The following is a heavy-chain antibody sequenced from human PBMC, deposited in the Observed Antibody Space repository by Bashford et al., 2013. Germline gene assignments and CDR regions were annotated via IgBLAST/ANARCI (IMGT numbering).Heavy chain of an antibody. J-gene: IGHJ6*02. CDR1: GGTFSSYA. CDR3: AIYHDYGDYYYYYGMDG. Sequence: SVKVSCKASGGTFSSYAISWVRQAPGQGLEWMGGIIPIFGTANYAQKFQGRVTITADESTSTAYMELSSLRSEDTAVYYCAIYHDYGDYYYYYGMDGLGPRDHGHRLL. V-gene: IGHV1-69*13. CDR2: IIPIFGTA. D-gene: IGHD4-17*01.